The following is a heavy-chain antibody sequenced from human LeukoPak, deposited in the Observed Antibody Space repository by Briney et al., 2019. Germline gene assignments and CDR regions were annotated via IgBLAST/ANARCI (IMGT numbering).Heavy chain of an antibody. J-gene: IGHJ4*02. CDR2: IYSGGSA. V-gene: IGHV3-53*01. D-gene: IGHD3-3*01. CDR3: AKAADFWSGTDY. CDR1: GFTVSNNY. Sequence: GGSLRLSCAASGFTVSNNYMSWVRQAPGKGLEWVSVIYSGGSAYYADSVKGRFTISRDTSKNTLSLQMNSLRAEDTAVYYCAKAADFWSGTDYWGQGTLVTVSS.